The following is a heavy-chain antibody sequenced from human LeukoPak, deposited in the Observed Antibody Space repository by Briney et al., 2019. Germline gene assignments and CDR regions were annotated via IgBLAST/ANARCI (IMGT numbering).Heavy chain of an antibody. CDR2: ISSSGST. CDR3: ARQTGSGLFILP. V-gene: IGHV4-4*07. CDR1: GGSISSYY. J-gene: IGHJ4*02. Sequence: PSETLSLTCTVSGGSISSYYWSWIRQPAGKGLEWIGRISSSGSTNYNPSLKSRVTISVDTSKNQFSLRLTSVTAADTAVYYCARQTGSGLFILPGGQGTLVTVSS. D-gene: IGHD3/OR15-3a*01.